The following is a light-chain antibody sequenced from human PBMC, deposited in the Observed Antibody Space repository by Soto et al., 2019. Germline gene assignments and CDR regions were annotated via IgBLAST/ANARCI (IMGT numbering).Light chain of an antibody. J-gene: IGLJ2*01. Sequence: QSALTQPASVSGSPGQSITISCTGTSTDVGGYKYVSWYQQHPGKAPKLMIYEVSNRPSGVSNRSSGSKSANTASLTISGLQAEDEADYYCSSYTSSTTPVFGGGTKLTVL. CDR2: EVS. V-gene: IGLV2-14*01. CDR3: SSYTSSTTPV. CDR1: STDVGGYKY.